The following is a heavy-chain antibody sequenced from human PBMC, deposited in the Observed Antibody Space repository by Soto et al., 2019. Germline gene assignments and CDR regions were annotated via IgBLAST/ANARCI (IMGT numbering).Heavy chain of an antibody. V-gene: IGHV1-2*02. Sequence: QVQLVQSGAEMKKPGASVKVSCKASGYTFTGYYMNWVRQAPGQGLEWMGCINTNSGGTNYAQKFQGRVTMTRDTSISTAYMELSRLRSDDTAVYYCARGRTPRYFDYWGQGTLVTVSS. CDR2: INTNSGGT. CDR3: ARGRTPRYFDY. J-gene: IGHJ4*02. CDR1: GYTFTGYY.